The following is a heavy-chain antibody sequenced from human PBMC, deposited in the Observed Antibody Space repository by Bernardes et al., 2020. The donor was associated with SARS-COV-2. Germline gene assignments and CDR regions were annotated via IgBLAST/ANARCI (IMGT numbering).Heavy chain of an antibody. CDR1: GFSFSSYG. V-gene: IGHV3-30*18. D-gene: IGHD4-17*01. Sequence: GGSLRLSCAASGFSFSSYGMHWVRQAPGKGLEWVVVIAYDGSRTYYADSVKGRFSISRDNSKNTLYLQMNSLRAEDTAVYYCAKTPPSTVTTEPYFFDYWGQGTLVTVSS. CDR3: AKTPPSTVTTEPYFFDY. J-gene: IGHJ4*02. CDR2: IAYDGSRT.